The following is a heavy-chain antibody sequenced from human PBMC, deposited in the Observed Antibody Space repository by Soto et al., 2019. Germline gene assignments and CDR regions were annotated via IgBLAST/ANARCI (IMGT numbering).Heavy chain of an antibody. J-gene: IGHJ4*02. CDR1: GFTFTRYS. CDR3: ARESEDLTSNFDY. Sequence: GSLRLSCAASGFTFTRYSINWVRQAPGKGLEWVSSISSTTNYIYYADSMEGRFTVSRDNAKNSVYLEMNSLSAEDTALYYCARESEDLTSNFDYWGQGTLVTVSS. V-gene: IGHV3-21*01. CDR2: ISSTTNYI.